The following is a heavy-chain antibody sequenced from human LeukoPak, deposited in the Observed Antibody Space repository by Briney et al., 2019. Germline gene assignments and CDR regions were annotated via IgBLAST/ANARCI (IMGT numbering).Heavy chain of an antibody. CDR1: GGPISGYY. CDR3: ARSRNFCSGGGCYFIDY. J-gene: IGHJ4*02. Sequence: SETLSLTCTVSGGPISGYYWSWIRQPPGKGLEWIGYIHYSGSTNYNPSLKSRVTISRDTSKNQFSLNLSSVTAADTAVYSCARSRNFCSGGGCYFIDYWGQGTLVTVSS. CDR2: IHYSGST. V-gene: IGHV4-59*01. D-gene: IGHD2-15*01.